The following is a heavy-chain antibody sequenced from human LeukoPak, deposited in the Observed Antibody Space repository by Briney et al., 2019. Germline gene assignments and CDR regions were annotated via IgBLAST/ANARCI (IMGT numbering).Heavy chain of an antibody. Sequence: GGSLRLSCAASGFNFRDYYMSWIRLAPGKGLEWVSSISSSGPGTYYADSVKGRFTISRDNSKNTLYLQMNNLRAEDTAVYFCAKDPVFVVSADHPLDLWGQGMLVTVSS. V-gene: IGHV3-23*01. J-gene: IGHJ5*02. CDR1: GFNFRDYY. CDR3: AKDPVFVVSADHPLDL. CDR2: ISSSGPGT. D-gene: IGHD2-21*02.